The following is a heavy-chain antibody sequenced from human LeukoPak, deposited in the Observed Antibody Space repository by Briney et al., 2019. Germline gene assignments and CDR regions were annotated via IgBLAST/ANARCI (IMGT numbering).Heavy chain of an antibody. CDR2: INHSGST. J-gene: IGHJ3*02. Sequence: SETLSLTCAVYGGSFSGYYWSWIRQPPGKGLEWIGEINHSGSTNYNPSLKSRVTISVDTSKNQFSLKLSSVTAADTAVYYCARGGRWLRKGAFDIWGQGTMVTVSS. D-gene: IGHD5-24*01. CDR3: ARGGRWLRKGAFDI. V-gene: IGHV4-34*01. CDR1: GGSFSGYY.